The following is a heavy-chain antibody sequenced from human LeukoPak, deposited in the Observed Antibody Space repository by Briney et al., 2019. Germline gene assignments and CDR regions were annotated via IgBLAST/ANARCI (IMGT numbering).Heavy chain of an antibody. J-gene: IGHJ5*02. Sequence: GGSLRLSCAASGFTFSSYEMNWVRQAPGKGLEWVSYISTDGSTIYYSDSVKGRFTISRDNAKKSLSLQMSSLSAEDTAVYYCAKPYGSGSYYKGDWFDPWGQGTLVTVSS. V-gene: IGHV3-48*03. CDR2: ISTDGSTI. D-gene: IGHD3-10*01. CDR1: GFTFSSYE. CDR3: AKPYGSGSYYKGDWFDP.